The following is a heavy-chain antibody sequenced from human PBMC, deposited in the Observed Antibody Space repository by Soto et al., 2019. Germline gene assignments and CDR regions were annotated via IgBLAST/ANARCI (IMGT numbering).Heavy chain of an antibody. Sequence: PSETPSLTCAVSGGSFTSNNWWTWVRQPPGQGLEWIGEIYRTASTNYNPSLKSRVTISLDKSENQFSLKVSSLTAADTSVYYCASRDPGTSVDYWGQGTLVTVSS. CDR1: GGSFTSNNW. J-gene: IGHJ4*02. D-gene: IGHD1-7*01. CDR3: ASRDPGTSVDY. CDR2: IYRTAST. V-gene: IGHV4-4*02.